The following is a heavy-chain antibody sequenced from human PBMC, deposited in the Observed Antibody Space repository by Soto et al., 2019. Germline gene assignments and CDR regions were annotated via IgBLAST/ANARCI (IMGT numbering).Heavy chain of an antibody. D-gene: IGHD2-15*01. J-gene: IGHJ4*02. CDR1: GFTFDDYA. V-gene: IGHV3-9*01. CDR3: AKDPAYCSGGSCYSFFDY. CDR2: ISWNSGSI. Sequence: GGSLRLSCAASGFTFDDYAMHWVRQAPGKGLEWVSGISWNSGSIGYADSVKGRFTISRDNAKNSLYLQMNSLRAEDTALYYCAKDPAYCSGGSCYSFFDYWGQGTLVTVSS.